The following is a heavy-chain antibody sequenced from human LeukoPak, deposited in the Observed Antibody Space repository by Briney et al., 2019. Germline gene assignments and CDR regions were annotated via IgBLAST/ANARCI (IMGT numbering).Heavy chain of an antibody. D-gene: IGHD6-19*01. CDR2: IYYTGTT. Sequence: SETLSLTCTVSGDSLSSSYWTWIRQPPGKGLEWIAYIYYTGTTRYNPSLNSRVTMSVDTSRNQVSLKLSSVTAADTAVYYCATAGPVAVAGTDYFDSWGQGTLVTVSS. CDR1: GDSLSSSY. V-gene: IGHV4-59*01. J-gene: IGHJ4*02. CDR3: ATAGPVAVAGTDYFDS.